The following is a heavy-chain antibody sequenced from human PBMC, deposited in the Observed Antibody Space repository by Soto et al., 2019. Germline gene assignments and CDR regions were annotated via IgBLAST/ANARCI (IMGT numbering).Heavy chain of an antibody. J-gene: IGHJ6*02. CDR1: GYTFTTYD. D-gene: IGHD2-8*01. CDR3: ARDPYNVLMVNAPNLCGMDV. Sequence: QVQLVQSGAEVKKPGASVKVSCKASGYTFTTYDISWVRQAPGQGLEWMGRISTYNGDTNYPQSLQGRLTMTTDTSTNTAYMELRSLRSDDTAVYYCARDPYNVLMVNAPNLCGMDVWGQGTTVTVSS. V-gene: IGHV1-18*01. CDR2: ISTYNGDT.